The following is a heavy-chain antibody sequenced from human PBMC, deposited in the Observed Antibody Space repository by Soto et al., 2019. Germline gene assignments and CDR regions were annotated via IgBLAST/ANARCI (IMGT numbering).Heavy chain of an antibody. CDR1: GGSISRYY. CDR2: IYTSGST. V-gene: IGHV4-4*07. Sequence: PSETLSLTWTVSGGSISRYYWSWIRQPAGKGLEWIGRIYTSGSTNYNPSLKSRVTMSVDTSKNQFSLKLSSVTAADTAVYYCEERGLTSTYYCCLDDWGQGPRVIVST. J-gene: IGHJ4*02. CDR3: EERGLTSTYYCCLDD. D-gene: IGHD4-4*01.